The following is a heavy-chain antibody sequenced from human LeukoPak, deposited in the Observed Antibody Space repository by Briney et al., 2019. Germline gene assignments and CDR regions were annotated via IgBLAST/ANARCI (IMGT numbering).Heavy chain of an antibody. CDR3: ARPYYYDSRIDP. CDR1: GGSISSGDYY. D-gene: IGHD3-22*01. CDR2: MYYSGST. J-gene: IGHJ5*02. V-gene: IGHV4-30-4*01. Sequence: PSETLSLTCTVSGGSISSGDYYWSWIRRPPGKGLEWIAYMYYSGSTYYNPSLKSRVTMSADTSKNQLSLKLSSVTAADTAVYHCARPYYYDSRIDPWGQGILVTVSS.